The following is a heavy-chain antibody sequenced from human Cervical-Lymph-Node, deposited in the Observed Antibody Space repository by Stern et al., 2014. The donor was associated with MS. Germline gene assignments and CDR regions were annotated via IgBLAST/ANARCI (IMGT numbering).Heavy chain of an antibody. CDR1: GYSFNIYW. J-gene: IGHJ6*02. Sequence: EMQLVESGAEVKKPGESLTISCKGFGYSFNIYWIAWVRQRPGKGLECMAIIYPDDSDTGYSPSFQGQVTFSVDKSISTAYLQWSSLKPSDTATYFCARRGMDVWGQGTSVTVSS. CDR2: IYPDDSDT. V-gene: IGHV5-51*01. CDR3: ARRGMDV.